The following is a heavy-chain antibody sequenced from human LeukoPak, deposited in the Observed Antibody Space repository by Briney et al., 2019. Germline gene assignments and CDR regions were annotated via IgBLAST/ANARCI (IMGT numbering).Heavy chain of an antibody. J-gene: IGHJ4*02. CDR3: ARDSYDSSGSRNFDY. CDR2: INPYSGGT. V-gene: IGHV1-2*06. D-gene: IGHD3-22*01. Sequence: AAVKVSCKASGYTFTGYYMHWVRQAPGQGLEWMGRINPYSGGTNYAQKFQGRVTMTRDTSISTAYMELSRLRSDDTAVYYRARDSYDSSGSRNFDYWGQGALVTVSS. CDR1: GYTFTGYY.